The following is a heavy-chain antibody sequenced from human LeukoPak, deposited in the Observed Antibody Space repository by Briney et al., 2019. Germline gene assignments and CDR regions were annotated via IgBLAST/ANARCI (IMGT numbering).Heavy chain of an antibody. CDR1: GFTFSSYA. J-gene: IGHJ6*02. V-gene: IGHV3-30-3*01. Sequence: GGSLRLSCAASGFTFSSYAMHWVRQAPGKGLEWVAVISYDGSNKYYADSVKGRFTISRDNSKNTLYLQMNSLRAEDTAVYYCAREYCSGGSCYVCYYYGMDVWGQGTTVTVSS. D-gene: IGHD2-15*01. CDR2: ISYDGSNK. CDR3: AREYCSGGSCYVCYYYGMDV.